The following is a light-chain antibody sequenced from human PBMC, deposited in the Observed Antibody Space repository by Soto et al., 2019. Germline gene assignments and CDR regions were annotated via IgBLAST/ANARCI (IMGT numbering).Light chain of an antibody. CDR3: CSYAGSSTFV. J-gene: IGLJ2*01. V-gene: IGLV2-23*03. CDR2: EGS. Sequence: QSALTQPASVSRSPGQSITISCTGTSSDVGSYNLVSRYQQHPGKAPKLMIYEGSKRPSGVSNRFSGSKSGNTASLTISGLQAEDEADYYCCSYAGSSTFVFGGGTKLTVL. CDR1: SSDVGSYNL.